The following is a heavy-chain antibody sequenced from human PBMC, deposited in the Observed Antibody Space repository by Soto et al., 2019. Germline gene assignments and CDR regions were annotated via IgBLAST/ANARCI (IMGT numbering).Heavy chain of an antibody. D-gene: IGHD6-19*01. CDR1: GFTFSSYA. CDR3: AAHSSDWYVH. V-gene: IGHV3-23*01. J-gene: IGHJ5*02. CDR2: ISGSGGST. Sequence: EVQLLESGGGLVQPGGSLRLSCAASGFTFSSYAMSWVRQAPGKGLEWVSAISGSGGSTYYADSVKGRFTISRDNSQDTVYLPMNSLRAEDTAVYYCAAHSSDWYVHWGQGTLVTVSS.